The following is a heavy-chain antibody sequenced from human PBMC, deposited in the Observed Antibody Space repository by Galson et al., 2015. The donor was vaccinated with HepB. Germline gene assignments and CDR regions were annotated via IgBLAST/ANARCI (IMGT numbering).Heavy chain of an antibody. CDR2: ITSRANSYAT. CDR1: GFTFSGSA. J-gene: IGHJ4*02. D-gene: IGHD6-13*01. CDR3: LRLGDLSGYSSS. V-gene: IGHV3-73*01. Sequence: SLRLSCAASGFTFSGSATHWVRQASGKGLEWLGRITSRANSYATAYAASLKGRFTISRDDSKNTAYLHMTSLKTEDSAVYYCLRLGDLSGYSSSWGQGTLVTVSS.